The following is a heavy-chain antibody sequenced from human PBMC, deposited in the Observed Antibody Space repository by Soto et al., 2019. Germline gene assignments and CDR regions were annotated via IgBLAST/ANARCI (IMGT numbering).Heavy chain of an antibody. Sequence: PSETLSLTCAVYGGSFSGYYWSWIRQPPGKGLEWIGEINHSGSTNYNPSLKSRVTISVDTSKNQFSLKLSSVTAADTAVYYCERGGMKTYLAVAYDYWGQGNLVTVS. V-gene: IGHV4-34*01. CDR1: GGSFSGYY. D-gene: IGHD6-19*01. CDR2: INHSGST. CDR3: ERGGMKTYLAVAYDY. J-gene: IGHJ4*02.